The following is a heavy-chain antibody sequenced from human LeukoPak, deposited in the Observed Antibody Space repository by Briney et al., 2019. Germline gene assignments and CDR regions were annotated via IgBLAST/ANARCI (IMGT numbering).Heavy chain of an antibody. CDR3: ARGLNYDYVWGSYRLGAFDI. CDR2: ISYDGSNK. Sequence: GGSLRLSCAASGFTFSSYAMHWVRQAPGKGLEGVAVISYDGSNKYYADSVKGRFTISRDNSKNTLYLQMNSLRAEDTAVYYCARGLNYDYVWGSYRLGAFDIWGQGTMVTVSS. D-gene: IGHD3-16*02. V-gene: IGHV3-30-3*01. CDR1: GFTFSSYA. J-gene: IGHJ3*02.